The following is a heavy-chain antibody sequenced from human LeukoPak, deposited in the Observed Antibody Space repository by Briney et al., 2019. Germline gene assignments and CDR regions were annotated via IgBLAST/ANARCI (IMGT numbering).Heavy chain of an antibody. D-gene: IGHD6-19*01. J-gene: IGHJ3*02. Sequence: ASVKVSCKASGYTFTSYYMHWVRQAPGQGLEWMGIINPSGGSTSYAQKLQGRVTMTRDTSTSTVYMELSSLRSEDTAVYYCARLLPPAGSAFDIWGQGTMVTVSS. CDR2: INPSGGST. V-gene: IGHV1-46*01. CDR3: ARLLPPAGSAFDI. CDR1: GYTFTSYY.